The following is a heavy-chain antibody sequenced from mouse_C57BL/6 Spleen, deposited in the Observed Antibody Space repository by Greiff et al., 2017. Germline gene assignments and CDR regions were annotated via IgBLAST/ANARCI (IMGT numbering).Heavy chain of an antibody. J-gene: IGHJ1*03. Sequence: EVHLVESEGGLVQPGSSMKLSCTASGFTFSDYYMAWVRQVPEMGLEWVANINYDGSSTYYLDSLKSRFIISRDNAKNILYLQMSSLKSEDTATYYSARDNNNKHFDVWGTGTTVTVSS. CDR2: INYDGSST. CDR3: ARDNNNKHFDV. V-gene: IGHV5-16*01. D-gene: IGHD1-3*01. CDR1: GFTFSDYY.